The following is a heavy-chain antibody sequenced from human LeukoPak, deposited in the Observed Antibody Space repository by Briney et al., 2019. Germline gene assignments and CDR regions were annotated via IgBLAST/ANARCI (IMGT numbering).Heavy chain of an antibody. D-gene: IGHD3-22*01. CDR2: ISYDGSNK. CDR3: ARDLYDSSGYGGDY. Sequence: GGSLRLSCAASGFTFSSYAMHWVRQAPGKGLEWVAVISYDGSNKYYADSVKGRFTISRDNSKNTLYLQMNSLRAEDTAVYYCARDLYDSSGYGGDYWGQGTLVTVSS. V-gene: IGHV3-30-3*01. J-gene: IGHJ4*02. CDR1: GFTFSSYA.